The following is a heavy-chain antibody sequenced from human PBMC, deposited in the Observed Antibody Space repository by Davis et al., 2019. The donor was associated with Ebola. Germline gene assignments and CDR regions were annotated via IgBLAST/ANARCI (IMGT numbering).Heavy chain of an antibody. CDR3: ARDLWFGELSDC. D-gene: IGHD3-10*01. J-gene: IGHJ4*02. V-gene: IGHV3-21*01. Sequence: GESLKISCAASGFTFSTYSMSRVRQAPGKGLEWVSSISSDSDYIYYADSAKGRFTISRDNSKNTLNLQMNSLRAEDTAVYYCARDLWFGELSDCWGQGTLVTVSS. CDR1: GFTFSTYS. CDR2: ISSDSDYI.